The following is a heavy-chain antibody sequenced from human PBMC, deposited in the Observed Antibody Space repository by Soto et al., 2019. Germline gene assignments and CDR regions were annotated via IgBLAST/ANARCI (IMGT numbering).Heavy chain of an antibody. CDR1: GGTFRIYA. Sequence: ASLKVSCKSAGGTFRIYAISCVRQSPGQWLEWMGGIIPIFGTANYAQKFQCRVTITADKSTSTAYMELSSLRSEDTAVYYCARSPYCSSTSCYYYYYYGMDVWGQGTTVTVSS. CDR2: IIPIFGTA. V-gene: IGHV1-69*06. D-gene: IGHD2-2*01. J-gene: IGHJ6*02. CDR3: ARSPYCSSTSCYYYYYYGMDV.